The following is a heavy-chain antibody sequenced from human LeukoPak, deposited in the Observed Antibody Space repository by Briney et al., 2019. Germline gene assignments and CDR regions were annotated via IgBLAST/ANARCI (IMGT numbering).Heavy chain of an antibody. D-gene: IGHD2/OR15-2a*01. CDR2: IGGVGGST. J-gene: IGHJ5*02. CDR3: AKSYTFRFDP. Sequence: GGSLRLSCAASGFTFSNYAMSWVRQAPGKGLEWVSGIGGVGGSTYYADSVKGRFTISRDNSKNTLYLQMNSLRAEDTAVYYCAKSYTFRFDPWGQGTLVTVSS. CDR1: GFTFSNYA. V-gene: IGHV3-23*01.